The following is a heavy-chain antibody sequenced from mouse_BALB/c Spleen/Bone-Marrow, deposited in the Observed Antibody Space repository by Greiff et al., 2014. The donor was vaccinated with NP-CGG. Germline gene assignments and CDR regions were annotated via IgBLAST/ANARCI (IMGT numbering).Heavy chain of an antibody. J-gene: IGHJ4*01. CDR3: ARSRMRYGAMDY. CDR2: ISDGGNYS. CDR1: GFTFSDYY. Sequence: DVQLVESGGGLVKPGGSLKLSCAASGFTFSDYYTYWLCQTPEKRLEWVATISDGGNYSYYPDSVKGRFTISRDNAKNNLYLQMSSLKSEDTAMYYCARSRMRYGAMDYWGQGTSVTVFS. D-gene: IGHD2-10*02. V-gene: IGHV5-4*02.